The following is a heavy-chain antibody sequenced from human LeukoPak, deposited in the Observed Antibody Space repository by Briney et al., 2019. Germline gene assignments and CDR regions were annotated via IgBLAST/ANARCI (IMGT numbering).Heavy chain of an antibody. CDR2: IYYSGST. V-gene: IGHV4-59*12. CDR1: GGSISSYY. D-gene: IGHD7-27*01. Sequence: SETLSLTCTVSGGSISSYYWSWIRQPPGKGLEWIGYIYYSGSTNYNPSLKSRVTISVDTSKNQFSLKLTSVTAADTAVYYCARAITGAFRIGAFDIWGQGRMVIVSS. J-gene: IGHJ3*02. CDR3: ARAITGAFRIGAFDI.